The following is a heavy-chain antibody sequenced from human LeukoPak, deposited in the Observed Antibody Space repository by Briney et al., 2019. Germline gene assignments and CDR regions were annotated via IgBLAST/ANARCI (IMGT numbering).Heavy chain of an antibody. J-gene: IGHJ4*02. CDR2: IGGSGGST. V-gene: IGHV3-23*01. CDR1: GFTFSSYG. D-gene: IGHD5/OR15-5a*01. Sequence: GGTLRLSCEASGFTFSSYGMSWVRQAPGKGLEWVSAIGGSGGSTYYADSVKGRFTISRDNSKNTLYLQMNSLRAEDTAIYYCAKGRVYADYRGQGTLVTVSS. CDR3: AKGRVYADY.